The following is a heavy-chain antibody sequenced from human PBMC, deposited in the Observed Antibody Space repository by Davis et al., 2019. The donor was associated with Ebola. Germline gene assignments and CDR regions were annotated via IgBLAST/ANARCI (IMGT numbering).Heavy chain of an antibody. CDR3: ARDFYDSTDYPSRYFDV. CDR2: IIPLFGSV. CDR1: GGSFSSSA. J-gene: IGHJ2*01. V-gene: IGHV1-69*13. Sequence: SVKVSCKPSGGSFSSSAPNWVRQAPGQGLEWMGGIIPLFGSVTYAQKFQGRLTITAADSAGTAYMELYSLTSEDTAVYYCARDFYDSTDYPSRYFDVWGPGTLVTVSS. D-gene: IGHD3-22*01.